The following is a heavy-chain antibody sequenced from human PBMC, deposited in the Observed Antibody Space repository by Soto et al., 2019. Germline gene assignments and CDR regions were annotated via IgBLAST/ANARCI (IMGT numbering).Heavy chain of an antibody. CDR2: MNPNSGNT. CDR3: ARGSVPRITIFGVGNDAFDI. D-gene: IGHD3-3*01. V-gene: IGHV1-8*01. CDR1: GYTFTSYD. J-gene: IGHJ3*02. Sequence: ASVKVSCKASGYTFTSYDINWVRQATGQGLEWMGWMNPNSGNTGYAQKFQGRVTMTRNTSISTAYMELSSLTSEDTAVYYCARGSVPRITIFGVGNDAFDIWGQGTMVTVSS.